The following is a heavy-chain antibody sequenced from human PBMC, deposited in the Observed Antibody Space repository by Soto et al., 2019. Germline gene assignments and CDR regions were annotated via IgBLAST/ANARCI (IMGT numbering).Heavy chain of an antibody. CDR1: GDSVSSNSAA. J-gene: IGHJ3*02. V-gene: IGHV6-1*01. CDR3: ATSNLIAVAGDDAFDI. D-gene: IGHD6-19*01. Sequence: KQSQTLSLTCAISGDSVSSNSAAWNWIRQSPSRGLEWLGRTYYRSKWYNDYAVSVKSRITINPDTSKNQFSLQLNSVTPEDTAVYYCATSNLIAVAGDDAFDIWGQGTMVTVSS. CDR2: TYYRSKWYN.